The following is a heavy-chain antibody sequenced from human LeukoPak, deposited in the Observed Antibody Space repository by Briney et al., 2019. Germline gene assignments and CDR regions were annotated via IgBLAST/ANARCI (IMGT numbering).Heavy chain of an antibody. CDR3: VRDNPRCCGVVPAIIDDF. V-gene: IGHV3-21*01. J-gene: IGHJ4*02. Sequence: GGSLRLSCEATGFTLSGHSMNWVRQAPGKGLDWVSSISPTSAYIYYQDSVKGRFTISRDNARNSLYLQMHSLRAEDTAVYYCVRDNPRCCGVVPAIIDDFWGQGTLVTVSS. CDR2: ISPTSAYI. CDR1: GFTLSGHS. D-gene: IGHD2-15*01.